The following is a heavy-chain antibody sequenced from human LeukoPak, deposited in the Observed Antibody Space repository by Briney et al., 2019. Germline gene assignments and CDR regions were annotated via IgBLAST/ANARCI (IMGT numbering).Heavy chain of an antibody. CDR3: ATNSRTPFGVVTYYFDY. J-gene: IGHJ4*02. V-gene: IGHV5-51*01. CDR2: IYPGDSDT. Sequence: GESLKISCKGSGYSFTGYWIGWGRQMPGKGLEWMGIIYPGDSDTRYSPSFQGQVTISADKSISTAYLQWSSLKASDTAMYYCATNSRTPFGVVTYYFDYWGQGTLVTVSS. D-gene: IGHD3-3*01. CDR1: GYSFTGYW.